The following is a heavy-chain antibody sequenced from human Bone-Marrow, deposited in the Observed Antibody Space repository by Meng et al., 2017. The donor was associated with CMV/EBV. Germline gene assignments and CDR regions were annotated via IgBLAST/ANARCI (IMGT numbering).Heavy chain of an antibody. V-gene: IGHV6-1*01. J-gene: IGHJ6*02. D-gene: IGHD3-3*01. CDR3: ARVLIFGVVNPWFYYCAMDV. CDR2: TYYRSKWYN. Sequence: SCAISGDSVSSNSAAWNWIRQSPSRGLEWLGRTYYRSKWYNDYAVSVKSRITINPDTSKNQFSLQLNSVTPEDTAVYYCARVLIFGVVNPWFYYCAMDVWGLGTTVTVSS. CDR1: GDSVSSNSAA.